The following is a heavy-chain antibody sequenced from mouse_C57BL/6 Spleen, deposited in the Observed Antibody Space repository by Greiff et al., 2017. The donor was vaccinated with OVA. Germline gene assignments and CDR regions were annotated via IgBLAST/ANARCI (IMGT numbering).Heavy chain of an antibody. D-gene: IGHD1-1*01. J-gene: IGHJ4*01. CDR3: ARGGYYGSRTMDY. V-gene: IGHV1-55*01. CDR1: VYTFTSYW. Sequence: VQLQQPGAELVKPGASVKMSCKASVYTFTSYWITWVKQRPGQGLEWIGDIYPGSGSTNYNEKFKSKATLTVDTSSSTAYMQLSSLTSEDSAVYYCARGGYYGSRTMDYWGQGTSVTVSS. CDR2: IYPGSGST.